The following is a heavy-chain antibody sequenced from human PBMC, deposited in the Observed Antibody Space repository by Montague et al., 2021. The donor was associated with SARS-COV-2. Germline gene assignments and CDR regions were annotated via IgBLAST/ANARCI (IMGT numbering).Heavy chain of an antibody. V-gene: IGHV4-39*07. CDR1: GASIGRYTYY. D-gene: IGHD3-9*01. J-gene: IGHJ4*01. CDR2: IYYSGTT. CDR3: GSETTAYFRFDY. Sequence: SETLSLTCTVSGASIGRYTYYWGWIRQPPGKDLEWIGNIYYSGTTHYNPSLRSRVTISIDTSKNQVSLRLTSVTAADTAFYYCGSETTAYFRFDYWGRGTLVSVSS.